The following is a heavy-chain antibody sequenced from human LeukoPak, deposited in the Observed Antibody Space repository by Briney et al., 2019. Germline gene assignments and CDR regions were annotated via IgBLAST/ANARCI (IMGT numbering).Heavy chain of an antibody. CDR2: IAYDRSRA. CDR3: TRYNNDHFDY. CDR1: GFTFGGYG. J-gene: IGHJ4*02. D-gene: IGHD1-14*01. V-gene: IGHV3-33*01. Sequence: GGSLRLSCAGSGFTFGGYGMHWFRQTPGKGLERVAVIAYDRSRAFYADSVKGRFTISRDNSKNTMSVQMDDLRAEDTAVYYCTRYNNDHFDYWGQGTLVTVSS.